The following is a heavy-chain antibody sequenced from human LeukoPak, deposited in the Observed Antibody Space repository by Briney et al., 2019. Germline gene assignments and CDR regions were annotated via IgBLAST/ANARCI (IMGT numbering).Heavy chain of an antibody. CDR3: ARRGDSSVIHGFDI. J-gene: IGHJ3*02. CDR1: GGSISSQSHH. CDR2: IYYTGRS. D-gene: IGHD2-15*01. Sequence: SETLSLTCTVSGGSISSQSHHWSWIRQHPGKGLEWIGYIYYTGRSYYNPSLNSRVTISIDTSKSQFSVMLTSVSAADTAVYYCARRGDSSVIHGFDIWGQGTMVTVSS. V-gene: IGHV4-31*03.